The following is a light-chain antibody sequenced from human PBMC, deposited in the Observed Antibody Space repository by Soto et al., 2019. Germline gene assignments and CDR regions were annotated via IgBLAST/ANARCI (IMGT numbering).Light chain of an antibody. CDR1: SSDVGGYNY. V-gene: IGLV2-8*01. CDR3: SSYAGSNNYV. J-gene: IGLJ1*01. Sequence: QPVLTQPPSASGSPGQSVTISCTGTSSDVGGYNYVSWYQQHPGKAPKLMIYEVSKRPSGVPDRFSGSKSGNTASPTVSGLQAEDEADYYCSSYAGSNNYVFGTGTKLTVL. CDR2: EVS.